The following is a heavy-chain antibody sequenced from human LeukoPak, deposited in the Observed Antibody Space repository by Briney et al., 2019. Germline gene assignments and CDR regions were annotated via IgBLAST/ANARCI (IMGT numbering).Heavy chain of an antibody. D-gene: IGHD1-26*01. CDR1: GYTLTGYY. CDR3: ARVGSYYYGMDV. Sequence: GASVKVSCKASGYTLTGYYMHWVRQAPGQGLEWMGWINPNSGGTNYAQKFQGWVTMTRDTSISTAYMELSRLRSDDTAVYYCARVGSYYYGMDVWGQGTTATVSS. J-gene: IGHJ6*02. CDR2: INPNSGGT. V-gene: IGHV1-2*04.